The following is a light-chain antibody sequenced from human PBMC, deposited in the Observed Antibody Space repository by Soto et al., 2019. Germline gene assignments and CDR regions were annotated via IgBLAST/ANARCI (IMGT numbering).Light chain of an antibody. V-gene: IGKV1-5*01. J-gene: IGKJ5*01. Sequence: DVQMTKSPSTLSASVGDRVTITCRASQSISTWLAWYQQKSVRAPKLLIYDSSSLESGVPSRFSGSGSGTEFSLTISCLQHDDFATDFGQQDASFSITSGQGTRLEI. CDR3: QQDASFSIT. CDR2: DSS. CDR1: QSISTW.